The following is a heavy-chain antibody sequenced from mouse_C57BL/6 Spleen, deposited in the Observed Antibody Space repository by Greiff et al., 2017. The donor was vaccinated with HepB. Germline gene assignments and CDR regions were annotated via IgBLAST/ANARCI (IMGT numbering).Heavy chain of an antibody. J-gene: IGHJ3*01. V-gene: IGHV1-50*01. CDR3: VPGGFAY. CDR1: GYTFTSYW. CDR2: IDPSDSYT. Sequence: VQLQQSGAELVKPGASVKLSCKASGYTFTSYWMQWVKQRPGQGLEWIGEIDPSDSYTNYNQKFKGKATLTVDTSSSTAYMQLSSLTSEDSAVYYCVPGGFAYWGQGTLVTVSA.